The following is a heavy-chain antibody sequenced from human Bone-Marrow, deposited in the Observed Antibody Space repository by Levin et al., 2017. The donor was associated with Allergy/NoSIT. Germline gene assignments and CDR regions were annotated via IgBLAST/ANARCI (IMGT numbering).Heavy chain of an antibody. D-gene: IGHD3-22*01. J-gene: IGHJ3*01. CDR3: AKVADHYDQGAFDL. CDR2: ISYDENDK. Sequence: GESLKISCTASGFTFSDYGMHWVRQAPGKGLEWLAVISYDENDKYYTDSVKGRFTISRDNSKNKFYLQMNSLRADDSAVYYCAKVADHYDQGAFDLWGQGTMVTVSS. CDR1: GFTFSDYG. V-gene: IGHV3-30*18.